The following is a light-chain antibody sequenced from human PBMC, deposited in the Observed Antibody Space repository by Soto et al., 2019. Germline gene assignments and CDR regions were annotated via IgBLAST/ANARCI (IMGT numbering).Light chain of an antibody. V-gene: IGKV1-5*03. CDR2: KAS. CDR3: QQYNSYSPT. Sequence: EIQMTQSPATLSASEGDRVTITCRASQSISVWLAWYQQKAGKAPNLLIYKASRLESGVPSRFSGSGSETEFTLTISGLQPGDSATYYCQQYNSYSPTFGQGSKVDI. J-gene: IGKJ1*01. CDR1: QSISVW.